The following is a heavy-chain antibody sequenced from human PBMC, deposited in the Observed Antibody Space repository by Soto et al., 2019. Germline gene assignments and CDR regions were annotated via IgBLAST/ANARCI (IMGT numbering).Heavy chain of an antibody. Sequence: GGSLRLSCAASGFTFSSCSMNWVRQAPGKGLEWVSSISSSSSYIYYADSVKGRFTISRDNAKNSLYLQMNSLRAEDTAVYYCARVKNDILTGYYPNWFDPWGQGTLVTVSS. J-gene: IGHJ5*02. V-gene: IGHV3-21*01. CDR1: GFTFSSCS. CDR2: ISSSSSYI. CDR3: ARVKNDILTGYYPNWFDP. D-gene: IGHD3-9*01.